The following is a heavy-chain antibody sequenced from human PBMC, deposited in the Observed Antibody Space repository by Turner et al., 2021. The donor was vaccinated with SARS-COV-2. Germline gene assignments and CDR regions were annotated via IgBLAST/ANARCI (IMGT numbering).Heavy chain of an antibody. J-gene: IGHJ4*02. CDR3: AREGVGVTYYSDY. CDR1: GFTFSSYW. Sequence: EVQLVESGGGLVQPGGSLRLSCAASGFTFSSYWMHWVRQAPGKGLGWVSRINSDGSSTSYADSVKGRFTISRDNAMNTLYLQMNRLRAEDTAVYYCAREGVGVTYYSDYWGQGTLVTVSS. D-gene: IGHD1-26*01. CDR2: INSDGSST. V-gene: IGHV3-74*01.